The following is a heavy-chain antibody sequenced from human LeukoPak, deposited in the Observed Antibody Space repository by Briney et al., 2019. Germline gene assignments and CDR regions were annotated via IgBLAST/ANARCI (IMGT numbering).Heavy chain of an antibody. J-gene: IGHJ4*02. V-gene: IGHV3-7*01. CDR2: INPDGNKK. D-gene: IGHD5-18*01. CDR3: ARDLAYSRLDY. CDR1: GLTFSSSW. Sequence: GGSLRLSCAVSGLTFSSSWMDWVRQAPGKGLEWVASINPDGNKKYSADSVKGRFTVSRDNAENSLYLQMNSLRVEDTAFYYCARDLAYSRLDYWGQGMLVTVSS.